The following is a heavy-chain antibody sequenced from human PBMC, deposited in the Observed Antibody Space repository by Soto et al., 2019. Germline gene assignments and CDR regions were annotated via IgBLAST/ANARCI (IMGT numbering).Heavy chain of an antibody. CDR3: AASRTDYDFWSGTPISHNFY. D-gene: IGHD3-3*01. V-gene: IGHV1-58*02. CDR1: GFTFTSSA. Sequence: ASVKVSCKASGFTFTSSAMQWVRQARGQRLEWIGWIVVGSGNTNYAQKFQERVTITRDMSTSTAYMELSSLRSEDTAVYYCAASRTDYDFWSGTPISHNFYWGQGTLVTVSS. CDR2: IVVGSGNT. J-gene: IGHJ4*02.